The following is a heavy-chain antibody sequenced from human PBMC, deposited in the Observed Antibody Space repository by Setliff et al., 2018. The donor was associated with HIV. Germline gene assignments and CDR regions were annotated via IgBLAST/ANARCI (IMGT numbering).Heavy chain of an antibody. D-gene: IGHD6-19*01. CDR3: ARGIAVAGPYFDY. J-gene: IGHJ4*02. CDR1: GGSFSDYY. Sequence: SETLSLTCAVYGGSFSDYYWSWIRQPPGKGLEWIGEINHSGSTNYNPSLKSRVTISVDPPKNEFSLKLSSMTAADTAVYYCARGIAVAGPYFDYWGQGTLVTVSS. CDR2: INHSGST. V-gene: IGHV4-34*01.